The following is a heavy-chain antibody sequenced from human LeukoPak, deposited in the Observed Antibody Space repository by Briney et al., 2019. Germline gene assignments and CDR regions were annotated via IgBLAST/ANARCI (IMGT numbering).Heavy chain of an antibody. V-gene: IGHV3-7*03. Sequence: GALRLSCAASGFTFSSYWMSWVRQAPGKGLEWVANVKEDGSEKYYVDSVKGRFTISRDNAKNSLYLQMNSLRAEDTAVYYCVRETRGTNYYLFEYWGQGTLITVSS. D-gene: IGHD4/OR15-4a*01. CDR3: VRETRGTNYYLFEY. CDR2: VKEDGSEK. J-gene: IGHJ4*02. CDR1: GFTFSSYW.